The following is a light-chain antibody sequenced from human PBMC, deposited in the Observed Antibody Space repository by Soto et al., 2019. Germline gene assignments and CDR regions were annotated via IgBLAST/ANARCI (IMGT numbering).Light chain of an antibody. CDR2: TAS. Sequence: DIQMTQSPSSLSASVGDRVTITCRASQSISTYLNWYQQTPGRAPNLLIYTASTLKSGVPSRFSGSGSGTDFTLTISSLQPEDFATYYCQQSYTTPVTFGQGTKVDIK. CDR3: QQSYTTPVT. J-gene: IGKJ1*01. CDR1: QSISTY. V-gene: IGKV1-39*01.